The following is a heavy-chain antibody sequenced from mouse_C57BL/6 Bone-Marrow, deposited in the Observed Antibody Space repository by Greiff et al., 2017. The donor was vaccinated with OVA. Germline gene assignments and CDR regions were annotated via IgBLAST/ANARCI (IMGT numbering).Heavy chain of an antibody. CDR2: INPNNGGT. CDR1: GYTFTDYN. D-gene: IGHD2-5*01. CDR3: ARNDSNYGWYFDV. J-gene: IGHJ1*03. Sequence: VQLQQSGPELVKPGASVKIPCKASGYTFTDYNMDWVKQSHGKSLEWIGDINPNNGGTIYNQKFKGKATLTVDKSSSTAYMELRSLTSEDTAVYYCARNDSNYGWYFDVWGTGTTVTVSS. V-gene: IGHV1-18*01.